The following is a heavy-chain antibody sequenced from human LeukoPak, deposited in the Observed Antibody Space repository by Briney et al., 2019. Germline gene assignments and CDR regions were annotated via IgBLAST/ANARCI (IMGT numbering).Heavy chain of an antibody. V-gene: IGHV4-4*07. Sequence: PSETLSLTCTVYGGSISSYYWSWIRQPAGKGLEWIGRIYTSGSTNYNPSLKSRVTISVDKSKNQFSLKLSSVTAADTAVYYCARDPTDTANAFDIWGQGTMVTVSS. D-gene: IGHD5-18*01. CDR1: GGSISSYY. J-gene: IGHJ3*02. CDR2: IYTSGST. CDR3: ARDPTDTANAFDI.